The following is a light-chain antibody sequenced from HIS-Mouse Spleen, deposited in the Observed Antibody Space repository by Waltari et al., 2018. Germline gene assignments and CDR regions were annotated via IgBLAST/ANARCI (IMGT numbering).Light chain of an antibody. CDR3: SSYTSSSTEV. CDR2: DVS. J-gene: IGLJ2*01. Sequence: QSALTQPASVSGSPGQSITISCTGTSSDVGGYNYVSWYQQHPGKAPKLMIYDVSNRPSGVSNRFSGSKSGNTASLTSSGRQAEDEADYYCSSYTSSSTEVFGGGTKLTVL. CDR1: SSDVGGYNY. V-gene: IGLV2-14*03.